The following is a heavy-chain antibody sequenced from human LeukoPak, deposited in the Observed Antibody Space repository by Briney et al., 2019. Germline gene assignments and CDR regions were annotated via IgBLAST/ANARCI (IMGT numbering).Heavy chain of an antibody. D-gene: IGHD2-2*01. CDR2: IYYSGST. CDR1: GGSISSSSYY. CDR3: ARQLGYCSSTSCYADKVDY. Sequence: SETLSLTCTVSGGSISSSSYYWGWIRQPPGKGLEWIGSIYYSGSTYYNPSLKSRVTISVDTSKNQFSLKLSSVTAADTTVYYCARQLGYCSSTSCYADKVDYWGQGTLVTVSS. J-gene: IGHJ4*02. V-gene: IGHV4-39*01.